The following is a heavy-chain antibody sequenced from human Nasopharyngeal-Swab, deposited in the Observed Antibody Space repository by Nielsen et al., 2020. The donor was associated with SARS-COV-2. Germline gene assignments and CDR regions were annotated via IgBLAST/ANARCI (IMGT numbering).Heavy chain of an antibody. CDR3: ARLEDIVVVPAAVTTLDTATDNAFDI. J-gene: IGHJ3*02. CDR1: GYTFTGYY. D-gene: IGHD2-2*01. V-gene: IGHV1-2*06. Sequence: GESLKISCKGSGYTFTGYYMHWVRQAPGQGLEWMGRINPNSGGTNYAQKFQGRVTMTRDTSISTAYMELSRLRSDDTAVYYCARLEDIVVVPAAVTTLDTATDNAFDIWGQGTMVTVSS. CDR2: INPNSGGT.